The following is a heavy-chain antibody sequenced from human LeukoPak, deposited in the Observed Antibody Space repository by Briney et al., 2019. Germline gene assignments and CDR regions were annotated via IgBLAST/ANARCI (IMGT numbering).Heavy chain of an antibody. D-gene: IGHD1-20*01. CDR3: ATLSGGYNWNPRPD. Sequence: PSETLSLTCAVYGGSFSGYYWSWIRQPPGKGLEWIGEINHSGSTNYNPSLKSRVTISVDTSKNQFSLKLSSVTAADTAVYYCATLSGGYNWNPRPDWGQGTLVTVSS. J-gene: IGHJ4*02. CDR1: GGSFSGYY. CDR2: INHSGST. V-gene: IGHV4-34*01.